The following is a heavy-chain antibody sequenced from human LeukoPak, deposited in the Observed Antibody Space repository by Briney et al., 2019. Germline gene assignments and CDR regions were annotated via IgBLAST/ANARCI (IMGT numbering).Heavy chain of an antibody. Sequence: GASVKVSCKASGYTFTSYYMHWVRQAPGQGLEWMGIINPSGGSTSYAQKFQGRVTMTTDTSTSTAYMELRSLRSDDTAVYYCARVDEDGFDYWGQGTLVTVSS. J-gene: IGHJ4*02. V-gene: IGHV1-46*01. CDR2: INPSGGST. CDR1: GYTFTSYY. CDR3: ARVDEDGFDY.